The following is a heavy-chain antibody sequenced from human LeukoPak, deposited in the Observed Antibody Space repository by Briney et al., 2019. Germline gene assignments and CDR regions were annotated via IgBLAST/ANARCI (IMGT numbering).Heavy chain of an antibody. CDR3: ARDRGYRSSTSCSLDY. D-gene: IGHD2-2*01. J-gene: IGHJ4*02. CDR2: ISYDGSNK. V-gene: IGHV3-30*01. CDR1: GFTFSSYA. Sequence: GRSLRLSCAASGFTFSSYAMHRVRQAPGKGLEWVAVISYDGSNKYYADSVKGRFTISRDNSKNTLYLQMNSLRAEDTAVYYCARDRGYRSSTSCSLDYWGQGTLVTVSS.